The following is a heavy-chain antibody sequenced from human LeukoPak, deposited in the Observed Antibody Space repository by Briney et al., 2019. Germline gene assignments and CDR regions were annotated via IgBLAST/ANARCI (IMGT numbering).Heavy chain of an antibody. CDR2: ISGSGGST. V-gene: IGHV3-23*01. D-gene: IGHD5-18*01. CDR3: AKRTREYSYGPLLDY. J-gene: IGHJ4*02. Sequence: GGSLRLSCAASGFTFSNYAMSWVRQAPGKGLEWVSAISGSGGSTYYADSVKGRFTISRDNSKNTLYLQMNSLRAEDTAVYYCAKRTREYSYGPLLDYGGRGTLVTVSS. CDR1: GFTFSNYA.